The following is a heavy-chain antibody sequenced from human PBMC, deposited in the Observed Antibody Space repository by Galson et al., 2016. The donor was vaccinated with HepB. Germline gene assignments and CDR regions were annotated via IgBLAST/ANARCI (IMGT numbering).Heavy chain of an antibody. V-gene: IGHV4-39*01. J-gene: IGHJ4*01. D-gene: IGHD2-8*01. CDR3: ASRNVAPFDF. CDR1: GGSIISNGYY. Sequence: ETLSLSCTVSGGSIISNGYYWGWVRQPPGKGLEWIGSIYYSGTTYYNPSLKSRDTISVDTSTNQFSLKLASVTAADTAVYYCASRNVAPFDFWGHGTLVTVSS. CDR2: IYYSGTT.